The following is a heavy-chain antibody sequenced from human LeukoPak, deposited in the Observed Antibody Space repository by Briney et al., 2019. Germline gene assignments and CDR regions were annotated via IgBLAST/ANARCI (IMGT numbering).Heavy chain of an antibody. CDR3: AKGWGSYESSLRGHFDY. Sequence: QSGGSLRLSCAASGFTVSSNYMTWVRQAPGKGLEWVSIIYSGGDTYYADSVKGRFTISRDNSKSTSYLQMKSLRAEDTALYFCAKGWGSYESSLRGHFDYWGQGTLVTVSS. CDR1: GFTVSSNY. CDR2: IYSGGDT. V-gene: IGHV3-66*01. D-gene: IGHD3-22*01. J-gene: IGHJ4*02.